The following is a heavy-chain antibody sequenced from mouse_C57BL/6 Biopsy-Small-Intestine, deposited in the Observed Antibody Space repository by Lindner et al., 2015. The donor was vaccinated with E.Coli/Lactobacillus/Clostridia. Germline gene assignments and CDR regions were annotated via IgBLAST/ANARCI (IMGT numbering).Heavy chain of an antibody. CDR1: GFSFNTYA. Sequence: VQLQESGGGLVQPKGSLKLSCAASGFSFNTYAMNWVRQAPGKGLEWVARIRSKSNNYATYYADSVKDRFTISRDDSESMLYLQMNNLKTEDTAMYYCVRQGRSYYFDLLGAKGTTSHSL. J-gene: IGHJ2*01. V-gene: IGHV10-1*01. CDR2: IRSKSNNYAT. CDR3: VRQGRSYYFDL. D-gene: IGHD3-3*01.